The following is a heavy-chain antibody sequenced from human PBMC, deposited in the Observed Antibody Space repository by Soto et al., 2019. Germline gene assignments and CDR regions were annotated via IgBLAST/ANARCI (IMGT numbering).Heavy chain of an antibody. D-gene: IGHD3-22*01. V-gene: IGHV3-48*02. CDR3: ARDLGEYYYGDSAYYGYLDY. J-gene: IGHJ4*02. CDR2: ISSSSYTI. CDR1: GFTFSSYS. Sequence: PGGSLRLSCAASGFTFSSYSMNWVRQAPGKGLEWIAYISSSSYTIYYADSVKGRFTISKDNAKKSLNLQMNSLRDEDTAVYYCARDLGEYYYGDSAYYGYLDYWGQGTLVTVSS.